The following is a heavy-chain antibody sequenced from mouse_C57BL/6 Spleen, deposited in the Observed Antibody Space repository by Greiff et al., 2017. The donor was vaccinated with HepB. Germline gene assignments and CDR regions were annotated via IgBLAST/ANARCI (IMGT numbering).Heavy chain of an antibody. D-gene: IGHD3-2*02. CDR1: GYAFPNYL. CDR2: INPGSGGT. Sequence: QVQLQQSGAELVRPGTSVKVSCKASGYAFPNYLIEWVKQRPGQGLEWIGVINPGSGGTNYNEKFKGKATLTADKSSSTAYMQLSSLTSEDSAVYFCASGDSSGYSAYWGQGTLVTVSA. V-gene: IGHV1-54*01. J-gene: IGHJ3*01. CDR3: ASGDSSGYSAY.